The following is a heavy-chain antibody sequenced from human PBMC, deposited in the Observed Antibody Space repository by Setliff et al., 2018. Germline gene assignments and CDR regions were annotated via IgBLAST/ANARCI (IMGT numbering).Heavy chain of an antibody. V-gene: IGHV1-8*01. Sequence: ASVKVSCKASGYRFNTHDINWVRQAPGQGLEWMGWMNPNNDDTGSAHKFQDRVTMTVNRAISTAYLELSGLTPDDTAVYFCARGRGFSGLESTEDFFEYWGPGTLVTVSS. CDR3: ARGRGFSGLESTEDFFEY. CDR2: MNPNNDDT. D-gene: IGHD6-19*01. CDR1: GYRFNTHD. J-gene: IGHJ4*02.